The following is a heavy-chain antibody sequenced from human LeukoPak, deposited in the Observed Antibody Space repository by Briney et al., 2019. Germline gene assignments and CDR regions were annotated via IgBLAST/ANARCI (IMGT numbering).Heavy chain of an antibody. V-gene: IGHV5-51*01. J-gene: IGHJ4*02. CDR2: IYPGDSDT. D-gene: IGHD4-23*01. Sequence: GESLKISCKASGYTFSNYWIAWVRQMPGKGLEWMGIIYPGDSDTRYSPPFQGQVTISADKSISTAYLQWSSLEASDTAIYYCARDQGGNSIDYWGQGTLVTVSS. CDR1: GYTFSNYW. CDR3: ARDQGGNSIDY.